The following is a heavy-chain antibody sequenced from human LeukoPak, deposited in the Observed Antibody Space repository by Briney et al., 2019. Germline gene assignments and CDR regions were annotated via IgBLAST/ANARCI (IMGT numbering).Heavy chain of an antibody. D-gene: IGHD6-6*01. V-gene: IGHV4-34*01. J-gene: IGHJ4*02. CDR2: INHSGST. Sequence: PSETLSLTCAVYGGSFSGYYWGWIRQPPGKGLEWIGEINHSGSTNYNPSLKSRVTISVDTSKNQFSLKLSSVTAADTAVYYCARARYSSSSRNFDYWGQGTLVTVSS. CDR3: ARARYSSSSRNFDY. CDR1: GGSFSGYY.